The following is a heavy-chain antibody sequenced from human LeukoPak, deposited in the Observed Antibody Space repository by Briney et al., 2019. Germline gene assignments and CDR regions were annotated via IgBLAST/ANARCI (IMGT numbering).Heavy chain of an antibody. J-gene: IGHJ4*02. CDR3: ARDQSDYYDSSGYYN. CDR2: IIPIFGTS. V-gene: IGHV1-69*05. Sequence: SVNVSCKASGGTFSSYAIRGVRQAPGQGLEWMGRIIPIFGTSKYAQTFQGRVTITTDESTSTAYMELSSLRSEDTAVYYCARDQSDYYDSSGYYNWGQGTLVTVSS. D-gene: IGHD3-22*01. CDR1: GGTFSSYA.